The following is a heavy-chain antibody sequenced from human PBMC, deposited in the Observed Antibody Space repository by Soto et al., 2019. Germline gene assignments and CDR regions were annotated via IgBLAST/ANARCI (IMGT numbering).Heavy chain of an antibody. CDR1: GGAISNYY. CDR2: INHSGST. J-gene: IGHJ4*02. Sequence: SETLSLTCTVSGGAISNYYWSWVRQPPGKGLEWIGYINHSGSTNYNPSLKSRVTISVDTSKNQFSLKLSSVTAADTAVYYCARGWGRIFDYWGQGTLVTVS. V-gene: IGHV4-59*12. D-gene: IGHD7-27*01. CDR3: ARGWGRIFDY.